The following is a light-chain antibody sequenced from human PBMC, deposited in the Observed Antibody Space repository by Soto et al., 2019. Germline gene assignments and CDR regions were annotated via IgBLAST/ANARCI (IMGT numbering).Light chain of an antibody. CDR3: SSYTSSSTLVV. CDR1: SSDVGGYNY. V-gene: IGLV2-14*01. Sequence: ALTPPASVSGSPGQSITISCTGTSSDVGGYNYVSWYQQHPGKAPKLMIYDVSNRPSGVSNRFSGSKSGNTASLTISGLQAEDEADYYCSSYTSSSTLVVFGGGTKLTVL. CDR2: DVS. J-gene: IGLJ2*01.